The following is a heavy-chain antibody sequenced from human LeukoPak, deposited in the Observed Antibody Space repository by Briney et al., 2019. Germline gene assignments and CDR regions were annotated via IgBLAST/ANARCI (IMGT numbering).Heavy chain of an antibody. CDR2: ISGSGAST. CDR3: AKDVGKWESLHFFDY. Sequence: GGSLRLSCLTSGFTFSTNAMSWVRQAPGKGLEWISGISGSGASTYYADSVTGRFTISRDNSRNTLYLQMNSLRGDDTAVYYCAKDVGKWESLHFFDYWGQGTLVTVSS. CDR1: GFTFSTNA. J-gene: IGHJ4*02. D-gene: IGHD1-26*01. V-gene: IGHV3-23*01.